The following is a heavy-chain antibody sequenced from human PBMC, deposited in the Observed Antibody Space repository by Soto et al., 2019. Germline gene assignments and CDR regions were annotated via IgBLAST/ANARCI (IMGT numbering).Heavy chain of an antibody. Sequence: QVQLVQSGAEVKKPGASVKVSCKASGYTFIDYYIHWVRQAPGQGLEWMGWVNPRNGATNYAQKYQGRVTIIRDTSIKTAYMELTRLTSDYTAVYYCARLPPPSLYYYGMDVWGRGTTVTVSS. J-gene: IGHJ6*02. CDR1: GYTFIDYY. V-gene: IGHV1-2*02. CDR2: VNPRNGAT. CDR3: ARLPPPSLYYYGMDV.